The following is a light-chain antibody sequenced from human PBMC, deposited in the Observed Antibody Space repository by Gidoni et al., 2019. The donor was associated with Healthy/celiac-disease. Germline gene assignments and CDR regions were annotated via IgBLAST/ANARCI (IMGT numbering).Light chain of an antibody. CDR1: QGISSY. V-gene: IGKV1-39*01. CDR2: AAS. CDR3: QQSYSTLIT. Sequence: DIQMTQSPSSLSASVGDRVTITCRASQGISSYLNWYQQKPGKAPKLLIYAASSLPSGVPSRFSGSGSGTDFTLTISSLQPEDFATYYCQQSYSTLITFGQGTQLEIK. J-gene: IGKJ5*01.